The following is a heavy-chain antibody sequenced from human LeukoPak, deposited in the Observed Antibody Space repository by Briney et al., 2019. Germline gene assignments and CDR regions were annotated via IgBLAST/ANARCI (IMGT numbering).Heavy chain of an antibody. Sequence: ASVNVSCKASQYTFTDYAVHWVRQAPGQRLEWMGWINAGNGKTKYSQSFQGRVTITRDTSATTAYMELSSLRSEDTAVYYCARDHGWDSSGNLVYWGQGTLVTVSS. J-gene: IGHJ4*02. CDR3: ARDHGWDSSGNLVY. D-gene: IGHD6-19*01. CDR2: INAGNGKT. V-gene: IGHV1-3*01. CDR1: QYTFTDYA.